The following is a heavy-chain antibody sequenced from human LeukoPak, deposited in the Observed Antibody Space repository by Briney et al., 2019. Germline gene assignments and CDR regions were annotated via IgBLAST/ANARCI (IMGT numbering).Heavy chain of an antibody. CDR3: ARDRVAYGMDV. J-gene: IGHJ6*02. CDR2: IYHSGST. V-gene: IGHV4-59*01. CDR1: GHSISSYY. Sequence: PSETLSLTCTVSGHSISSYYWSWIRQPPGKGLEWIGYIYHSGSTNYNPSPKSRVTISVDTSKNHFSLKLSSVTAADTAVYYCARDRVAYGMDVWGQGTTVTVSS. D-gene: IGHD3-10*01.